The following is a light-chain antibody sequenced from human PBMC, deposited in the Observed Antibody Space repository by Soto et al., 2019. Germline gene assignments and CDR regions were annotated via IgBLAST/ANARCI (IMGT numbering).Light chain of an antibody. J-gene: IGKJ1*01. CDR3: QQYNNWPPT. V-gene: IGKV3-15*01. CDR2: GAS. Sequence: EIVLTQSPGTLSLSPGERATLSCRASQSVSNNYLAWYQQKPGQAPRLLIYGASTRATGIPARFSGSGSGTEFTLTISSLQSEDFVVYYCQQYNNWPPTFGQGTKVDIK. CDR1: QSVSNN.